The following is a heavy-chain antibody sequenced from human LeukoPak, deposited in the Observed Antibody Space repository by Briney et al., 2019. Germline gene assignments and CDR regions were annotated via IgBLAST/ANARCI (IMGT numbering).Heavy chain of an antibody. CDR2: LFYSGNM. Sequence: PSETLSLTCTVYGGSIYTGYYYWDWIRQPPGKALEWIGILFYSGNMYYSPSLKSRVTMPVDTSKNHFSLNLSSVTAADTAVYYCAREHIVSTRDFDFWGQGAQVAVSS. CDR1: GGSIYTGYYY. CDR3: AREHIVSTRDFDF. J-gene: IGHJ4*02. V-gene: IGHV4-39*07. D-gene: IGHD5/OR15-5a*01.